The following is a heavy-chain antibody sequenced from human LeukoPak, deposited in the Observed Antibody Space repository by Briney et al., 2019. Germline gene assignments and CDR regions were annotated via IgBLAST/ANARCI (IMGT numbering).Heavy chain of an antibody. CDR2: INNVGSTT. D-gene: IGHD2-15*01. V-gene: IGHV3-74*01. J-gene: IGHJ4*02. CDR3: ARGAPGSGQRSDS. CDR1: GFTFSTYW. Sequence: GGSLRLSCAASGFTFSTYWMHWVRQVPGKGLGWVSRINNVGSTTNYADSVKGRFTISRDNAKNTLYLQMNSLRAEDTAIYYCARGAPGSGQRSDSWGQGTLVTVSS.